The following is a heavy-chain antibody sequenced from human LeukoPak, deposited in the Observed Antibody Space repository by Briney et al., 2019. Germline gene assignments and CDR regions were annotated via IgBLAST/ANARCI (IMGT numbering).Heavy chain of an antibody. CDR1: GFTFSDYY. CDR3: AREGLSHNIYGSGSYYRGIGTY. Sequence: NPGGSLRLSCAASGFTFSDYYMSWIRQAPGKGLEWVSYISSSGSTIYYADSVKGRFTISRDNAKNSLYLQMNSLRAEDTAVYYCAREGLSHNIYGSGSYYRGIGTYWGQGTLVTVSS. J-gene: IGHJ4*02. CDR2: ISSSGSTI. D-gene: IGHD3-10*01. V-gene: IGHV3-11*01.